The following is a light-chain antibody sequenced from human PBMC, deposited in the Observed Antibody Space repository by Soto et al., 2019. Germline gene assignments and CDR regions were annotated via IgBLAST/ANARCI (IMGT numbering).Light chain of an antibody. V-gene: IGLV1-47*01. Sequence: QSVLTQPPSASGTPGQRVTISCTGSSSNIGSNYVYWYQQLPGTAPNLLIYRNNQRPSGVPDRFSGSKSGTSASLAISGLRSEDEADYYCAAWDDSLSAIYVFGTGTKVTVL. CDR1: SSNIGSNY. CDR2: RNN. CDR3: AAWDDSLSAIYV. J-gene: IGLJ1*01.